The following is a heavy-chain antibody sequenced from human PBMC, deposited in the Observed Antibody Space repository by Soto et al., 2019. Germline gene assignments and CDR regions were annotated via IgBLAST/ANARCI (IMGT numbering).Heavy chain of an antibody. D-gene: IGHD6-13*01. Sequence: GGSLRLSCAASGFTFSGSAMHWVRQASGKGLEWVGRIRSKANSYATAYAASVKDRFTISRDDSKNTAYLQMNSLKTEDTAVYYCTRDSSPHDLNWFDPWGQGTLVTVSS. CDR2: IRSKANSYAT. CDR1: GFTFSGSA. J-gene: IGHJ5*02. CDR3: TRDSSPHDLNWFDP. V-gene: IGHV3-73*01.